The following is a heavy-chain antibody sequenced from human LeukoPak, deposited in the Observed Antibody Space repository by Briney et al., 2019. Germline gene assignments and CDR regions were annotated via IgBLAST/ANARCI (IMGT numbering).Heavy chain of an antibody. CDR2: IDTKTGNP. CDR3: AIHPSDSSGYFSY. CDR1: GYTFSSCA. D-gene: IGHD3-22*01. Sequence: ASVKVSCKASGYTFSSCAVNWVRQAPGQGLEYMGWIDTKTGNPTYAQGFTGRFVFSLDTSVSTAYLQISSLKAEDTAVYYCAIHPSDSSGYFSYWGQGALVTVSS. J-gene: IGHJ4*02. V-gene: IGHV7-4-1*02.